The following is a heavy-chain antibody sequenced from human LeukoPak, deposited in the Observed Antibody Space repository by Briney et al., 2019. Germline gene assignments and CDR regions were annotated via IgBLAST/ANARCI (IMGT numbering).Heavy chain of an antibody. V-gene: IGHV3-53*01. Sequence: GGSLRLSCAASEFTVSVNYMSWVCQPQGKGMGWVSFIYSGGSTYYADSVKGRFTISRDNSKNTLYLQMNSLRAEDTAVYYCANTFDPIYYYYYMDVWGKGTTVTISS. CDR3: ANTFDPIYYYYYMDV. J-gene: IGHJ6*03. D-gene: IGHD3-9*01. CDR2: IYSGGST. CDR1: EFTVSVNY.